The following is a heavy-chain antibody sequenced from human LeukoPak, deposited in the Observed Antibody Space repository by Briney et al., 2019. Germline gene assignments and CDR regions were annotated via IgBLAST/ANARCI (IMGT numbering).Heavy chain of an antibody. Sequence: SETLSLTCAVYGGSFSGYYWSWIRQPPGKGLEWLGEINHSGSTNYNPSLKSRVTISVDTSKNQFSLKLSSVTAADTAVYYCACLTTADAFDIWGQGTKVTVSS. CDR2: INHSGST. D-gene: IGHD3-22*01. V-gene: IGHV4-34*01. J-gene: IGHJ3*02. CDR3: ACLTTADAFDI. CDR1: GGSFSGYY.